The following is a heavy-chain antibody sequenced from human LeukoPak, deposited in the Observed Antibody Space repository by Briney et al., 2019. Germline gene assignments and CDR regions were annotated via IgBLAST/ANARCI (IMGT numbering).Heavy chain of an antibody. V-gene: IGHV3-30*02. D-gene: IGHD3-9*01. J-gene: IGHJ4*02. Sequence: GGPLRLSCAASGFTFTSYGMHWVRQTPGKGLEWVAFIRYDGSNQYYADSVMGQFTISRDNSKNTLYLQMNSLRAEVTTVYYCAKDSLTGSGPYYFDYWGQGTLVTVSS. CDR1: GFTFTSYG. CDR2: IRYDGSNQ. CDR3: AKDSLTGSGPYYFDY.